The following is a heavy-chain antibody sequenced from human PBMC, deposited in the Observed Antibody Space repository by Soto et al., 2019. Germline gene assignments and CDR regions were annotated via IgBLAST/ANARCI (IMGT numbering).Heavy chain of an antibody. J-gene: IGHJ4*02. CDR2: IWYDGSNK. Sequence: QVQLVESGGGVVQPGRSLRLSCAASGFTFSSYGIHWVRQAPGKGLEWVAVIWYDGSNKYYADSVKGRFTSSRDNSKNTLYLQMNSLRAEDTAVYYCASDYCSGGSCYWTFDYWGQGTLVTVSS. CDR1: GFTFSSYG. D-gene: IGHD2-15*01. CDR3: ASDYCSGGSCYWTFDY. V-gene: IGHV3-33*01.